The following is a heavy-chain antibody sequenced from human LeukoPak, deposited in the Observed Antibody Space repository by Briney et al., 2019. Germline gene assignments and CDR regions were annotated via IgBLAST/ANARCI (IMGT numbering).Heavy chain of an antibody. D-gene: IGHD3-22*01. CDR1: GGSISSGGYY. Sequence: SQTLSLTCTVSGGSISSGGYYWSWIRQPPGKGLEWIGYIYYSGSTYYNPSLKSRVTISVDTSKNQFSLKLSSVTAADTAVYYCARYYYDSSGYPIFDYWGQGTLVTVSS. CDR3: ARYYYDSSGYPIFDY. V-gene: IGHV4-30-4*01. CDR2: IYYSGST. J-gene: IGHJ4*02.